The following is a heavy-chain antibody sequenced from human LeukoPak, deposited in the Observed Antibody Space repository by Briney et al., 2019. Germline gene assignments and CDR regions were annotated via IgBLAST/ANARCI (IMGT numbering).Heavy chain of an antibody. D-gene: IGHD6-13*01. Sequence: GGSLRLSCAASGLTFSSHDMHWVRQAPGKGLEWVAIISYDGGKKDYADSVKGRFTISRDNSKNTLYLQMNSLRAEDTAVYYCARDFVAAAGDAFDIWGQGTMVTVSS. J-gene: IGHJ3*02. CDR2: ISYDGGKK. CDR3: ARDFVAAAGDAFDI. CDR1: GLTFSSHD. V-gene: IGHV3-30*03.